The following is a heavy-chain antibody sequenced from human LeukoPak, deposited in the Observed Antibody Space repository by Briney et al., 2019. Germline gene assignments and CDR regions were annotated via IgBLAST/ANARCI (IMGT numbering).Heavy chain of an antibody. CDR2: INSDGSTT. CDR3: ARFFYGSGSYYELLYFDY. J-gene: IGHJ4*02. V-gene: IGHV3-74*01. D-gene: IGHD3-10*01. CDR1: GFTFSSYW. Sequence: GGSLRLSCGASGFTFSSYWMHWVRQAPGKGLVWISRINSDGSTTSYADSVKGRFTISRDNAKNSLYLQMNSLRAEDTAVYYCARFFYGSGSYYELLYFDYWGQGTLVTVSS.